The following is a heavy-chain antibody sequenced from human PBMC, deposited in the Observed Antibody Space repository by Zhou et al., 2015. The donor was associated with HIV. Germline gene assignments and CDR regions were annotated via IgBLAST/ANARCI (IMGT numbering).Heavy chain of an antibody. D-gene: IGHD1-20*01. CDR3: ARSYNWKPYSHYGMDV. CDR2: IDTAIDT. CDR1: GFTFSTYD. J-gene: IGHJ6*02. V-gene: IGHV3-13*01. Sequence: EVQLVESGGGWYGLGGSLRLSCVASGFTFSTYDMHWVRQAPGKGLEWVSAIDTAIDTYYLGSVKGRFTISRENAKNSLYLQMNSLRAGDTAVYYCARSYNWKPYSHYGMDVWGQGTTVTVSS.